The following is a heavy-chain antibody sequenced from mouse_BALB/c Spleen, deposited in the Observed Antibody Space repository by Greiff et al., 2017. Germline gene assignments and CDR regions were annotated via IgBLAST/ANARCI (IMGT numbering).Heavy chain of an antibody. V-gene: IGHV5-9-3*01. CDR3: ARRSGDGNYFDY. CDR1: GFTFSSYA. CDR2: ISSGGSYT. J-gene: IGHJ2*01. Sequence: EVKLMESGGGLVKPGGSLKLSCAASGFTFSSYAMSWVRQTPEKRLEWVATISSGGSYTYYPDSVKGRFTISRDNAKNTLYLQMSSLRSEDTAMYYCARRSGDGNYFDYWGQGTTLTVSS. D-gene: IGHD2-3*01.